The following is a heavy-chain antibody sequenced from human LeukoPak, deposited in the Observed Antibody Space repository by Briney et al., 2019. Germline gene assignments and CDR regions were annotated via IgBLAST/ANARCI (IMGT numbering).Heavy chain of an antibody. D-gene: IGHD3-10*01. V-gene: IGHV1-24*01. CDR3: ATDFPPEVRGVTNFDY. J-gene: IGHJ4*02. CDR1: GYTLTELS. Sequence: ASVKVSCKASGYTLTELSMHWVRQAPGKGLEWMGGFDPEDGETIYAQKFQGRVTMTEDTSTDTAYMELSSLRSEDTAVYYCATDFPPEVRGVTNFDYWGQGTLVTVSS. CDR2: FDPEDGET.